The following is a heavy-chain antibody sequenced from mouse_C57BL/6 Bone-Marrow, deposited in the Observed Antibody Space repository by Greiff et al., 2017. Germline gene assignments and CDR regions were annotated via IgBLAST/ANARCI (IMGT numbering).Heavy chain of an antibody. CDR3: ARCDGYSFAY. V-gene: IGHV1-69*01. CDR1: GYTFTSYW. Sequence: QVHVKQPGAELVMPGASVKLSCKASGYTFTSYWMHWVKQRPGQGLEWIGEIDPSDSYTNYNQKFKGKSTLTVDKSSSTAYMQLSSLTSEDSAVYYCARCDGYSFAYWGQGTLVTVSA. D-gene: IGHD2-3*01. J-gene: IGHJ3*01. CDR2: IDPSDSYT.